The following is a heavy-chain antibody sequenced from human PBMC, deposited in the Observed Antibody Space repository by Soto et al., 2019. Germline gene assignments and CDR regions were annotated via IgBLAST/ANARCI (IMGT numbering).Heavy chain of an antibody. CDR1: GFTFSTYG. Sequence: QVQLVDSGGGEVQPGRSLTIACAASGFTFSTYGMHWVRQTPGKGLEWVAVIAYDGTNKFYSDSVKGRFTNSRDNFKNTLTLQMNSLRAADTAVYSCAKDLQSYGDYDYYCYGMDVWGLGTRVTVSS. J-gene: IGHJ6*02. CDR2: IAYDGTNK. CDR3: AKDLQSYGDYDYYCYGMDV. V-gene: IGHV3-30*18. D-gene: IGHD4-17*01.